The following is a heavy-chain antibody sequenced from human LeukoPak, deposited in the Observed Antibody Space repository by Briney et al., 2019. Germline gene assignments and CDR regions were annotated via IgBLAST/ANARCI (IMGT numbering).Heavy chain of an antibody. CDR1: GGSISSSDYY. CDR3: ARDLYCYDVGGHIFDM. CDR2: IYYTGTT. D-gene: IGHD2-15*01. J-gene: IGHJ3*02. V-gene: IGHV4-39*02. Sequence: SETLSLTCSVSGGSISSSDYYWGWIPRPPGKRLEGIASIYYTGTTSYNPSLRRRVAISVYMSNNQFYLRLSSLTAADTAVYFCARDLYCYDVGGHIFDMWGQGTVVTVSS.